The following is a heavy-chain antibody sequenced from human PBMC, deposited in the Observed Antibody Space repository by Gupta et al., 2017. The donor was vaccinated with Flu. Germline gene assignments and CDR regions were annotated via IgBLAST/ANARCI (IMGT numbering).Heavy chain of an antibody. Sequence: EVQLVESGGGVVQPGGSLRLSCVVSGFISTDYWIHWVRQVPGKGLEWVSRIVNDGGNTDYADSVKGRFTISRDSAKNTFYLQLNSLRGDDTAMYYCTRDFDVPYGSWGQGTLVTVSS. CDR1: GFISTDYW. J-gene: IGHJ4*02. V-gene: IGHV3-74*01. CDR3: TRDFDVPYGS. D-gene: IGHD3-9*01. CDR2: IVNDGGNT.